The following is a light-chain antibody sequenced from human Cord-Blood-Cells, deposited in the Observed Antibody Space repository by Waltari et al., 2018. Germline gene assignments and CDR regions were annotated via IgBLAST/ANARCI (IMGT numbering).Light chain of an antibody. CDR3: QQRSNWIT. CDR2: DAS. Sequence: EIVLTQTPATLSSSPGERATLSCRASQSVSSYLAWYQQKPGQAPRLLIYDASNMATGIPARFSGSGSGTDFTLTISSLEPEDFAVYYCQQRSNWITFGQGTRLEIK. J-gene: IGKJ5*01. V-gene: IGKV3-11*01. CDR1: QSVSSY.